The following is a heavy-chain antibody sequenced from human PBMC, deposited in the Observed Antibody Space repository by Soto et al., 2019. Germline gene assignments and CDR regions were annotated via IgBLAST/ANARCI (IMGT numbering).Heavy chain of an antibody. D-gene: IGHD2-21*02. V-gene: IGHV4-59*01. Sequence: SETLSLTSTVSGVSISGYYCSWIRQPPGKGLEWIGYMYNTGSTVYNPSFKSRVTISVDTSKNQFSLKLNSVTAADTAVYYCARDLWGYCGTDCYPLDVWGQGTTVTVSS. CDR3: ARDLWGYCGTDCYPLDV. CDR1: GVSISGYY. CDR2: MYNTGST. J-gene: IGHJ6*02.